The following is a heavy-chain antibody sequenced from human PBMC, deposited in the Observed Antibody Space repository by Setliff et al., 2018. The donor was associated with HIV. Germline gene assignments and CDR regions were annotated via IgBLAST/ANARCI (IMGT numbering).Heavy chain of an antibody. CDR2: VYYSGIT. D-gene: IGHD1-1*01. Sequence: SETLSLTCSVSGGSISSHYWSWIRQPPGKGLEWIGYVYYSGITNYNASLKSRVTISVDTSKNQFSLSLRSVSAADTAVYYCARAYNFWAHFDTWGPGITVTVS. CDR1: GGSISSHY. CDR3: ARAYNFWAHFDT. V-gene: IGHV4-59*11. J-gene: IGHJ3*02.